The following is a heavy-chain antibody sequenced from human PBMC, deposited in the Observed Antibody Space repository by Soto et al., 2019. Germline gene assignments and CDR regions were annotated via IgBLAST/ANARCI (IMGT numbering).Heavy chain of an antibody. CDR3: VQSRCGGDCLQSYSSHSYYGLDV. CDR1: GFSFSSIGEG. J-gene: IGHJ6*02. CDR2: IYWDDDK. V-gene: IGHV2-5*02. D-gene: IGHD2-21*02. Sequence: QITLKESGPTLVKPTQTLTLTCTFPGFSFSSIGEGVGWIRQPPGKALEWLALIYWDDDKRYSPSLKSRLTIPKDTSKNQVVITMTNMDPVDTATYYCVQSRCGGDCLQSYSSHSYYGLDVWGQGTTVTVSS.